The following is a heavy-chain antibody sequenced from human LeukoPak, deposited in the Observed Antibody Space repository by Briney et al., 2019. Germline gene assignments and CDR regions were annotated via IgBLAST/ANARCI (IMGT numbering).Heavy chain of an antibody. D-gene: IGHD1-1*01. Sequence: GGSLRLSCAASGFTFSSYGMHWVRQAPGKGLEWVAVIWYGGSNKYYADSVKGRFTIPRDNSKNTLYLQMNSLRAEDTAVYYCAKSTTGTRDAFDIWGQGTMVTVSS. CDR1: GFTFSSYG. CDR3: AKSTTGTRDAFDI. J-gene: IGHJ3*02. V-gene: IGHV3-30*02. CDR2: IWYGGSNK.